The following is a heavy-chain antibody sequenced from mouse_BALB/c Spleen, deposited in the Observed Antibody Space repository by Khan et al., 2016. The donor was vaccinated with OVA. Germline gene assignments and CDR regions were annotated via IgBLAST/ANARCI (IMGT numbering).Heavy chain of an antibody. CDR1: GYSITSGYA. J-gene: IGHJ2*01. V-gene: IGHV3-2*02. CDR2: ISYSGVT. D-gene: IGHD1-1*01. CDR3: ARGNYYGYYFDY. Sequence: VQLKESGPGLVKPSQSLSLTCTVTGYSITSGYAWNWIRQFPENKLEWMGYISYSGVTNYTPSLNSRISITRDTSKNQFLLQLNTVTTEDTATYYCARGNYYGYYFDYWGQGTTVTVSS.